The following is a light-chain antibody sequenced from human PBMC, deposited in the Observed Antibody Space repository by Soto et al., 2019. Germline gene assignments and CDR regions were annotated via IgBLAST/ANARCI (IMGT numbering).Light chain of an antibody. CDR1: SSNIGAGYD. J-gene: IGLJ2*01. CDR3: QSYDSSLSGHVV. CDR2: GNS. V-gene: IGLV1-40*01. Sequence: QSVLTQPSSVSGATGERVTISCTGSSSNIGAGYDVHWYQQLPGTAPKLLIYGNSNRPSGVPDRFSGSKSGTSASLAITGLQAEDEADYYCQSYDSSLSGHVVFGGGTKLTVL.